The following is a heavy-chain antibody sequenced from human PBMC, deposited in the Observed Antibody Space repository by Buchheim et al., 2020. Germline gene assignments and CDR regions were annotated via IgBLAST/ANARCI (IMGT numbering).Heavy chain of an antibody. Sequence: QVQLVESGGGVVQPGRSLRLSCAASGFTFSSYGMHWVRQAPGKGLEWVAVIWYDGSNKYYADSVKGRFTISRDNSKNTLYLQMNSLRAEDTAVYYCVRDGRRGYSYGYLNFKGYGMDVWGQGTT. CDR3: VRDGRRGYSYGYLNFKGYGMDV. D-gene: IGHD5-18*01. V-gene: IGHV3-33*01. CDR2: IWYDGSNK. J-gene: IGHJ6*02. CDR1: GFTFSSYG.